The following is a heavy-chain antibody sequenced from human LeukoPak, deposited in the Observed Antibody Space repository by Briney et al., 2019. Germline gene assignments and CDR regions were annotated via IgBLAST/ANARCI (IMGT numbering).Heavy chain of an antibody. Sequence: SETLSLTCTVSGGSVSSYYWSWIRQPPGKGLEWIGYMYYSGSTNYNPSLKSRVTISVDTSKNQFSLKLSSVTAADTAVYYCARGGNCSGGTCYSDRGWFDPWGQGTLVTVSS. V-gene: IGHV4-59*02. D-gene: IGHD2-15*01. CDR1: GGSVSSYY. CDR3: ARGGNCSGGTCYSDRGWFDP. CDR2: MYYSGST. J-gene: IGHJ5*02.